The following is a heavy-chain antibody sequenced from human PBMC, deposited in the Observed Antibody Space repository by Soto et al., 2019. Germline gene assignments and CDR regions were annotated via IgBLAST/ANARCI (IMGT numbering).Heavy chain of an antibody. V-gene: IGHV3-23*01. CDR1: GFTFSTYA. CDR3: AKDLYGSGNYRFDH. D-gene: IGHD3-10*01. CDR2: ISGSGDST. Sequence: EVQLLESGGGLVQPGGSLRLSCAASGFTFSTYAMSWVRQAPGKGLEWVSGISGSGDSTYYADSVKGRFTISRDNSKNTLYLQMNSLRAEDTAVYYCAKDLYGSGNYRFDHLGQGTLVTVSS. J-gene: IGHJ4*02.